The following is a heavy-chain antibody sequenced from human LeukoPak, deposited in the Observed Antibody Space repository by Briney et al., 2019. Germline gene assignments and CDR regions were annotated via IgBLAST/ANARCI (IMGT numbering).Heavy chain of an antibody. Sequence: GGSLRLSCAGSGLTVSNNYMTWVRQAPGKGLEWVSFINSGGNTYYADSVKGRFTISRDKLKNTLYLQMNSLRAEDTAVYYCATTDYDILTGYSPHWGQGTLVTVSS. D-gene: IGHD3-9*01. V-gene: IGHV3-53*01. J-gene: IGHJ4*02. CDR2: INSGGNT. CDR1: GLTVSNNY. CDR3: ATTDYDILTGYSPH.